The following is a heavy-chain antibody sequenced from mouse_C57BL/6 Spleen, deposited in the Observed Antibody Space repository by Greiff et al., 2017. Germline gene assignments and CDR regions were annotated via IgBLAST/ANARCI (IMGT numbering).Heavy chain of an antibody. CDR3: AGELLVY. V-gene: IGHV3-1*01. J-gene: IGHJ2*01. Sequence: EVQLQESGPGMVKPSQSLSLTCSVTGYSITSGYDWNWIRHFPGNKLEWMGYISYSGSTNYNPSLKSRISITHDTSKKHFFLKLNSVTTEDTATCYCAGELLVYWGQGTTLTVSS. CDR2: ISYSGST. D-gene: IGHD1-1*01. CDR1: GYSITSGYD.